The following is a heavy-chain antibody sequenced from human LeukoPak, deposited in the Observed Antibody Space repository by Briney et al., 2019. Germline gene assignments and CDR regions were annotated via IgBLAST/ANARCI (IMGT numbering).Heavy chain of an antibody. CDR1: GFTFSNYW. V-gene: IGHV3-7*04. D-gene: IGHD3-3*02. CDR2: IKEDGSEK. J-gene: IGHJ4*02. CDR3: ARDSQHLNFDH. Sequence: GGSLRLSCAASGFTFSNYWMNWVRQAPGNGLEWVANIKEDGSEKYYVDSVKGRFTISRDNAKNSLYLQMDSLRAEDTAVYYCARDSQHLNFDHWGQGTLVTVSS.